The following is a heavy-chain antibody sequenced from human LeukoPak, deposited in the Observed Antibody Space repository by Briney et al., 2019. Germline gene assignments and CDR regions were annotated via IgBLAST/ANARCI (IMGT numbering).Heavy chain of an antibody. J-gene: IGHJ4*02. CDR1: GFTFSDFY. Sequence: GGSLRLSCAASGFTFSDFYMSGIRQAPGKGLESISYISGSSSNTNYAGSVKGRFTISRDNAKNSLYLQMNSLRAEDTAVYYCTRHPAEGDYWGQGTLVTVSS. CDR3: TRHPAEGDY. CDR2: ISGSSSNT. D-gene: IGHD2-15*01. V-gene: IGHV3-11*03.